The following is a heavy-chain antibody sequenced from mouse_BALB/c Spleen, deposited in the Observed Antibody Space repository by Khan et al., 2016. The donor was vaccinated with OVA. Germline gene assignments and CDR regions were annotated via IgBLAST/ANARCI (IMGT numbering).Heavy chain of an antibody. Sequence: EVELVESGGGLVKPGGPLKLSCAASGFTFSNYDLSWVRQTPEKRLEWVATISSGGDYTYYPDSVKGRFTISRDKAKHIFYLQMSSLRSDATSLYYCARHYYGPFAYWGPGTLVTVSA. CDR2: ISSGGDYT. J-gene: IGHJ3*01. CDR1: GFTFSNYD. D-gene: IGHD1-1*01. V-gene: IGHV5-9-2*01. CDR3: ARHYYGPFAY.